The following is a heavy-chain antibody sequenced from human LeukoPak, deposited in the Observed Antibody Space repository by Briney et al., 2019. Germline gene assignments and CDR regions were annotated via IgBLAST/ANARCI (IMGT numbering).Heavy chain of an antibody. D-gene: IGHD3-10*01. CDR3: ARGSGSRGGFDY. CDR1: GYTFTGYY. V-gene: IGHV1-46*01. J-gene: IGHJ4*02. Sequence: ASVKVSCKASGYTFTGYYMHWVRQAPGQGLEWMGIINPSDGGTTYAQRFQGRVTVTRDASTSTVYMELSSLRYEDTAVYYCARGSGSRGGFDYWGQGTLVTVSS. CDR2: INPSDGGT.